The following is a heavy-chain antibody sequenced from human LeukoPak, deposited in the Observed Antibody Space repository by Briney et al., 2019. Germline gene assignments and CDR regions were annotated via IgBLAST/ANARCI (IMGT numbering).Heavy chain of an antibody. CDR2: VSSTSINI. D-gene: IGHD4-17*01. V-gene: IGHV3-21*06. Sequence: PGGSLRLSCAASGFTFSSYGMTWVRQAPGKGLEWVSSVSSTSINIDYADSVKGRFTISRDNAKNSVSLQMNSLRVEDTAVYYCVRSGLRPLDSWGQGTLVAVSS. CDR1: GFTFSSYG. J-gene: IGHJ4*02. CDR3: VRSGLRPLDS.